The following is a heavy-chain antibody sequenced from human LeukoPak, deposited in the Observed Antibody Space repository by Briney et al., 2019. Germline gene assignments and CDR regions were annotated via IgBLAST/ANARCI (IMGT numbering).Heavy chain of an antibody. J-gene: IGHJ5*02. D-gene: IGHD5-18*01. CDR2: INHSGST. CDR3: ARGQVDAAMVT. V-gene: IGHV4-34*01. Sequence: SETLSLTCAVYGGSFSGYYWSWIRQPPGKGLEGIGEINHSGSTNYNPSLKSRGTISGDTAKNQFSLKLSSVTAAGTAVYYCARGQVDAAMVTWGQGTLVTVSS. CDR1: GGSFSGYY.